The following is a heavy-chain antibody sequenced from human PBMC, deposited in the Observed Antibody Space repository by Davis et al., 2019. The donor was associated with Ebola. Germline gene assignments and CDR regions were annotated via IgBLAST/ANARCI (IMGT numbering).Heavy chain of an antibody. D-gene: IGHD3-10*01. Sequence: ASVKVSCKASGYTFSSYGISWVRQAPGHGLEWMGWISGYNGNTQYAQKFQGRVTLTTDTSTSTAYMELRSLRSDDTAMYYCARIELISFPWDYWGQGTLVTVSS. J-gene: IGHJ4*02. CDR3: ARIELISFPWDY. CDR1: GYTFSSYG. V-gene: IGHV1-18*01. CDR2: ISGYNGNT.